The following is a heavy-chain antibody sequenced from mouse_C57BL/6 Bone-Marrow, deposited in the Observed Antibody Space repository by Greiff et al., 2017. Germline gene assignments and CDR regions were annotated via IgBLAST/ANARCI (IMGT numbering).Heavy chain of an antibody. D-gene: IGHD2-3*01. V-gene: IGHV1-55*01. J-gene: IGHJ1*03. Sequence: VQLQQPGAELVKPGASVKMSCKASGYTFTSYWITWVKQTPGQGLEWIGDIYPGSGSTNYNEKFKSKATLTVDTSSSTAYMQLSSLTSEDSAVYYCARGLMWLLWYFDVWGTGTTVTVSS. CDR3: ARGLMWLLWYFDV. CDR1: GYTFTSYW. CDR2: IYPGSGST.